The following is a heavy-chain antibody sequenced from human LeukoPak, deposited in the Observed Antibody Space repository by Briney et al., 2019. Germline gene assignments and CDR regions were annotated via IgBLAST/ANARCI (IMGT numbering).Heavy chain of an antibody. V-gene: IGHV3-20*04. J-gene: IGHJ4*02. D-gene: IGHD6-19*01. CDR3: ARDPIAVAGTYYFDY. CDR2: INWNSGST. Sequence: GGSLRLSCAASGFTFDDYGMSWVRQAPGKGLEWVSGINWNSGSTGYADSVKGRFTISRDNAKNSLYLQMNSLRAEDTALYYCARDPIAVAGTYYFDYWGQGTLVTVSS. CDR1: GFTFDDYG.